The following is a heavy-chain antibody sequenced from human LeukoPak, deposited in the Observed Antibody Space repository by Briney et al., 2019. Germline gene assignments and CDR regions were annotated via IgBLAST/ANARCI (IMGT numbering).Heavy chain of an antibody. CDR3: ARDAYYDSSVPPDY. CDR1: GYTFTSYY. CDR2: INPNSGGT. V-gene: IGHV1-2*02. J-gene: IGHJ4*02. D-gene: IGHD3-22*01. Sequence: ASVKVSCKASGYTFTSYYMHWVRQAPGQGLEWMGWINPNSGGTNYAQKFQGRGTMTRDPSISTAYMDLSSLRSDDTAVYYCARDAYYDSSVPPDYWGQGPLVTVSS.